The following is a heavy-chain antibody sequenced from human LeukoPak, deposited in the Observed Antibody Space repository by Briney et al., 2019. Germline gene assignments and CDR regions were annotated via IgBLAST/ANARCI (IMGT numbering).Heavy chain of an antibody. V-gene: IGHV4-34*01. J-gene: IGHJ2*01. CDR3: ARVSSSWYQDWYFDR. D-gene: IGHD6-13*01. Sequence: PSETLSLTCAVYGGSFSGYYWSWIRQPPGKGLEWIGEINHSGSTNYNPSLKSRVTMSVDTSKNQFSLKLTSVTAADTAVYYCARVSSSWYQDWYFDRWGRGTLVTVSS. CDR2: INHSGST. CDR1: GGSFSGYY.